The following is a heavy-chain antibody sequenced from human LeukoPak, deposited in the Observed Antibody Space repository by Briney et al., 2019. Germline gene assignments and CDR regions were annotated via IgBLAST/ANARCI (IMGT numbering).Heavy chain of an antibody. J-gene: IGHJ4*02. Sequence: ASVKVSCNASGYTFTNYGVSWVRQAPGQGLEWMGWISAYNGNTNYAQKLQGRVTMTTDTSTSTAYMELRSLRSDDTAVYYCARVATGTITGLDYWGQGTLVTVSS. CDR2: ISAYNGNT. D-gene: IGHD1-1*01. CDR1: GYTFTNYG. CDR3: ARVATGTITGLDY. V-gene: IGHV1-18*01.